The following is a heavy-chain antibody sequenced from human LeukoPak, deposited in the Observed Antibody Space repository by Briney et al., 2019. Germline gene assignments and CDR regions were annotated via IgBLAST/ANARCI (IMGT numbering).Heavy chain of an antibody. J-gene: IGHJ6*02. D-gene: IGHD3-16*01. Sequence: GGSLRLSCAASGFTFSSYWMDWARQAPGKGLEWVASINHNGNVNYYVDSEKGRFTISRDNAKNSLYLQMSNLRAEDTAVYFCARGGGLDVWGQGATVTVSS. CDR1: GFTFSSYW. V-gene: IGHV3-7*03. CDR2: INHNGNVN. CDR3: ARGGGLDV.